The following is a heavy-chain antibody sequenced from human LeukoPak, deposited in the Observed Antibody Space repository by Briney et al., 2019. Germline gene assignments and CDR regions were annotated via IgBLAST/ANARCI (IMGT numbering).Heavy chain of an antibody. J-gene: IGHJ4*02. Sequence: ASVKVSCKASGYTFTSYNINWVRQATGQGLEWMGWMNPDNGNTGFAQKFQGRVTVTRNTSISTAYMELSSLRSEDTAVYYCARDRTRGSSSDYALDYWGQGTLVTVSS. CDR3: ARDRTRGSSSDYALDY. CDR2: MNPDNGNT. V-gene: IGHV1-8*01. D-gene: IGHD4-17*01. CDR1: GYTFTSYN.